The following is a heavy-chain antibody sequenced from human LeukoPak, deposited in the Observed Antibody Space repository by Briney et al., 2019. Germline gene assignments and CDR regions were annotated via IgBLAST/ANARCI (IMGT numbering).Heavy chain of an antibody. V-gene: IGHV3-7*01. D-gene: IGHD2-2*01. Sequence: PGGSLRLSCAASGFTFSSYWMSWVRQAPGKGLEWVANIKQDGSEKYYVDSVKGRFTISRDNAKNSLYLQMNSLRAEDTAVYYCARDPSLGYQGYYFDYWGQGTLVTVSS. CDR3: ARDPSLGYQGYYFDY. J-gene: IGHJ4*02. CDR2: IKQDGSEK. CDR1: GFTFSSYW.